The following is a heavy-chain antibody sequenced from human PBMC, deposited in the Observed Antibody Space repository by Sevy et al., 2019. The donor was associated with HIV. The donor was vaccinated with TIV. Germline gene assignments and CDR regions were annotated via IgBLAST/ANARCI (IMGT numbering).Heavy chain of an antibody. CDR1: GYTFTSYD. V-gene: IGHV1-8*01. CDR3: ARVKQGMGTFRGVIRNDY. Sequence: VAVKVSCKASGYTFTSYDINWVRQATGQGLERMGWMNPNSGNTGYAQKFQGRVTMSRNTSISTAYMELSSLRSEDTDVYYCARVKQGMGTFRGVIRNDYWGQGTLVTVSS. CDR2: MNPNSGNT. J-gene: IGHJ4*02. D-gene: IGHD3-16*02.